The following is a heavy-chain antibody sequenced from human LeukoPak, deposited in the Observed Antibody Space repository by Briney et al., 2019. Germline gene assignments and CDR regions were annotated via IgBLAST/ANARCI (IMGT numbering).Heavy chain of an antibody. D-gene: IGHD5-18*01. CDR2: ISGSGDTT. V-gene: IGHV3-23*01. J-gene: IGHJ4*02. CDR3: AVQRTLWQKVLDH. CDR1: GFTFSFYA. Sequence: PGGSLRLSCAASGFTFSFYAMSWVRQAPGKGLEWVSTISGSGDTTYYADSVKGRFTISRDNSKNTLYLQMNSLRAEDTAVYYCAVQRTLWQKVLDHWGQGTLVTVSS.